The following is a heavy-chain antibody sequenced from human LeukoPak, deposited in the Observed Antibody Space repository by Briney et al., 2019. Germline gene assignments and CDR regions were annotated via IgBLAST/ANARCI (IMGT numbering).Heavy chain of an antibody. V-gene: IGHV3-21*01. D-gene: IGHD3-9*01. Sequence: PGGSLRLSCAASGFMFSGYWMNWVRQAPGKGLEWVSSISSSSSYIYYADSVKGRFTISRDNSRNTLYLQMNGLRAEDTAVYYCARVSLTGYYYFDYWGQGTLVTVSS. CDR3: ARVSLTGYYYFDY. CDR1: GFMFSGYW. J-gene: IGHJ4*02. CDR2: ISSSSSYI.